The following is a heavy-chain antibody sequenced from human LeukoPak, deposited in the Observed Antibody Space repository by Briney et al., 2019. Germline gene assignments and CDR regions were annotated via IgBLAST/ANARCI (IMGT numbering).Heavy chain of an antibody. Sequence: GESLKISCKGSGYSFASYWISWVRQMPGKGLEWMGTIDPSDSYTNYSPSFQGHVTISADKSINTAYLQWRSLKASDTAMFYCARHGPYYYDSSGSYYFDYWGQGTLVTVSS. J-gene: IGHJ4*02. V-gene: IGHV5-10-1*01. CDR1: GYSFASYW. D-gene: IGHD3-22*01. CDR3: ARHGPYYYDSSGSYYFDY. CDR2: IDPSDSYT.